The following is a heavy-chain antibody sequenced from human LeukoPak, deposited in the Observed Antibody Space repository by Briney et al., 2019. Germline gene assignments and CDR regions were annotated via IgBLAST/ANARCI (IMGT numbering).Heavy chain of an antibody. Sequence: GASVKVSCKASGYTFTGYYMHWVRQAPGQGLEWMGWINPNSGGTNYAQKFQGRVTMTRDTSISTAYMELSRLRSDDTAVYYCARGPQDRYFDWLLFRGPHCLDYWGQGTLVTVSS. D-gene: IGHD3-9*01. V-gene: IGHV1-2*02. CDR3: ARGPQDRYFDWLLFRGPHCLDY. CDR1: GYTFTGYY. CDR2: INPNSGGT. J-gene: IGHJ4*02.